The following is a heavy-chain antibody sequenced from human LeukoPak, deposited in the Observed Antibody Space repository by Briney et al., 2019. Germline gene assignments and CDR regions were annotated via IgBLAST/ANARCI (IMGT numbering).Heavy chain of an antibody. D-gene: IGHD3-3*01. CDR1: GYTFTSYD. CDR3: ARVYYDFWSGQSYGMDV. Sequence: ASVKVSCKASGYTFTSYDINWVRQATGQGLEWMGWMSPNSGNTGYAQKFQGRVTMTRNTSISTAYMELSSLRSEDTAVYYCARVYYDFWSGQSYGMDVWGQGTTVTVSS. J-gene: IGHJ6*02. V-gene: IGHV1-8*01. CDR2: MSPNSGNT.